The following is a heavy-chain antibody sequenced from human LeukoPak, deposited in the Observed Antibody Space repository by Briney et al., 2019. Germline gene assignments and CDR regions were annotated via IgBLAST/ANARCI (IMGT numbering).Heavy chain of an antibody. J-gene: IGHJ5*02. CDR2: IKQDGSEK. Sequence: GGSLRLSCAASGFTLSSYWMSWVRQAPGKGLEWVANIKQDGSEKYYVDSVKGRFTISRDNAKNSLYLQMNSLRAEDTAVYYCARDENWFDPWGQGTLVTVSS. V-gene: IGHV3-7*01. CDR3: ARDENWFDP. CDR1: GFTLSSYW.